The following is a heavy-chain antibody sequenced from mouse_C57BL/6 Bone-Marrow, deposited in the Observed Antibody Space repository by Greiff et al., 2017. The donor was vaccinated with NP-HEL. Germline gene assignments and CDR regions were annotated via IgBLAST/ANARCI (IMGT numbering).Heavy chain of an antibody. CDR2: IHPNSGST. V-gene: IGHV1-64*01. J-gene: IGHJ4*01. Sequence: VQLQQPGAELVKPGASVKLSCKASGYTFTSYWMHWVKQRPGQGLGWIGMIHPNSGSTNYNEKFKSKATLTVDKSSSTAYMQLSSLTSEDSAVYYCARSALITTVADYWGQGTSVTVSS. CDR1: GYTFTSYW. D-gene: IGHD1-1*01. CDR3: ARSALITTVADY.